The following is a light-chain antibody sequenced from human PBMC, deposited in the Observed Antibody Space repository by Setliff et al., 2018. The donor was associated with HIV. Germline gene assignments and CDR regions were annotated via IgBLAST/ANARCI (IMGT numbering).Light chain of an antibody. J-gene: IGLJ3*02. CDR2: DNH. Sequence: QSALTQPPSASGTPGQRVTISCSGSDSNIGSDAVSWYQQLPGTAPKLLTYDNHQRPSGVADRFSGSQSGTSASLAITGLQSEDEADYYCAAWDVSLNGLVFGGGTQLTVL. V-gene: IGLV1-44*01. CDR1: DSNIGSDA. CDR3: AAWDVSLNGLV.